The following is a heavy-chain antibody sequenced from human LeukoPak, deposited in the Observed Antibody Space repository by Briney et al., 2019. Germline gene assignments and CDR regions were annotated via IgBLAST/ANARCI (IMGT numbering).Heavy chain of an antibody. CDR2: ISGSGTTI. J-gene: IGHJ5*02. CDR1: GFTFSDYY. D-gene: IGHD3-10*01. Sequence: PGGSLRLSCAASGFTFSDYYMSWIRQAPGKGLEWVSYISGSGTTIYFADSVKGRFTISRDNAKNSLYLQMNSLRAEDTAVYYCARHFLGELGSGSDTWFDPWGQGTLVTVAS. V-gene: IGHV3-11*01. CDR3: ARHFLGELGSGSDTWFDP.